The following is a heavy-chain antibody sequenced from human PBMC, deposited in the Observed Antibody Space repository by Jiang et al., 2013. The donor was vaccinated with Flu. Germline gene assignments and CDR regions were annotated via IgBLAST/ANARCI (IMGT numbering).Heavy chain of an antibody. CDR2: MNPTTGDT. J-gene: IGHJ6*03. CDR1: GYTFTNYD. V-gene: IGHV1-8*01. D-gene: IGHD6-19*01. Sequence: VQLVESGAEVKKPGASVKVSCKASGYTFTNYDINWVRQATGQGLEWMGWMNPTTGDTGYAQKFQGRVTMTRNTSISTAYLEMSSLRSEDTAVYFCARTYTSDWPYFFYYMDVWGKGPRSPSP. CDR3: ARTYTSDWPYFFYYMDV.